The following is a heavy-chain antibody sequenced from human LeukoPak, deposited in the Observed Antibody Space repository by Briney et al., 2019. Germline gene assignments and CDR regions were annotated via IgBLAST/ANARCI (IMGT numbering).Heavy chain of an antibody. CDR1: GDSITSYY. CDR3: VKPRVGVAGFFDY. V-gene: IGHV4-59*01. Sequence: SGTLSLTCTVPGDSITSYYWSWIRQPPGKGLEWIGYIYYTGKTDYNPSLKSRVTISLDTSKNQFSLKLTSVTAADTALYYCVKPRVGVAGFFDYWGQGTLVTVSS. J-gene: IGHJ4*02. CDR2: IYYTGKT. D-gene: IGHD6-19*01.